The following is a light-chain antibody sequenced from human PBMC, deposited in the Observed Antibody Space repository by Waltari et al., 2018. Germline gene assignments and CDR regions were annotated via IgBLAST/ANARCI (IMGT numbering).Light chain of an antibody. J-gene: IGLJ2*01. CDR3: HSRDASGVAGS. V-gene: IGLV3-19*01. CDR1: SLSSYY. CDR2: DKN. Sequence: SSELTQDPAVSVAMGQTVRITSQGDSLSSYYASWYQQRPGQAPILVIYDKNNRPSGVPDRFSGSSSHNTGSLTITGAQAEDEASYYCHSRDASGVAGSFGGGTKLTVL.